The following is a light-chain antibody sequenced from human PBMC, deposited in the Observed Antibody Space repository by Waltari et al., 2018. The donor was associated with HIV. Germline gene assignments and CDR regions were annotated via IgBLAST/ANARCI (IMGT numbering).Light chain of an antibody. CDR1: QSVSSSY. Sequence: EIVLTQSPGTLSLSPGERATLSCRASQSVSSSYLAWYQQKPGQAPRLLIYDASTRAAGIPARFSGSGSGTDFTLTISILEPEDFAVYYCQQRSNWPSFGQGTRLDI. J-gene: IGKJ2*03. CDR3: QQRSNWPS. CDR2: DAS. V-gene: IGKV3D-20*02.